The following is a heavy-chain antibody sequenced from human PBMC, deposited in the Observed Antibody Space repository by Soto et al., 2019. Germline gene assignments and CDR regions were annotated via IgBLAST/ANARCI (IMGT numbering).Heavy chain of an antibody. V-gene: IGHV4-59*01. CDR2: IYYSGST. J-gene: IGHJ3*02. D-gene: IGHD6-19*01. CDR3: ARVRDSSRSYQAGGAPFDI. CDR1: GGSISSYY. Sequence: SATLSLTCTVSGGSISSYYWSWIRQPPGKGLEWIGYIYYSGSTNNNPSLKSRVTISVDTSKTQFSLKLRSVTAADTAVYYCARVRDSSRSYQAGGAPFDIWGQGTMVTVSS.